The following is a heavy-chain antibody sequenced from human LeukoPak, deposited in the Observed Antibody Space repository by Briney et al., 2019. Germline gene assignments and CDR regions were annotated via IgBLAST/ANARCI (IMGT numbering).Heavy chain of an antibody. Sequence: SETLSLTCAVHGGSFSGYYWSWIRQPPGKGLEWIGEINHSGSTNYNPSLKSRVTISVDTSKNQFSLKLSSVTAADTAVYYCARGRVMERRWGYYFDYWGQGTLVTVSS. CDR1: GGSFSGYY. D-gene: IGHD1-1*01. V-gene: IGHV4-34*01. CDR3: ARGRVMERRWGYYFDY. CDR2: INHSGST. J-gene: IGHJ4*02.